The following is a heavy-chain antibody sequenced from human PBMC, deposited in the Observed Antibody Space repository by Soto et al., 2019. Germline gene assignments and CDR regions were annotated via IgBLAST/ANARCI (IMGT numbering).Heavy chain of an antibody. CDR2: IYTSASI. D-gene: IGHD2-8*01. J-gene: IGHJ6*02. CDR3: ARDRDAGYNFYYGMDV. CDR1: GADINTYS. V-gene: IGHV4-4*07. Sequence: NPSETLSLTCSVSGADINTYSWTWIRDSAGKGLECIGRIYTSASINYNPSLRGRVTLSVDTSTNQVSLKLASVTAADTAVYYCARDRDAGYNFYYGMDVWGQGTTVTVSS.